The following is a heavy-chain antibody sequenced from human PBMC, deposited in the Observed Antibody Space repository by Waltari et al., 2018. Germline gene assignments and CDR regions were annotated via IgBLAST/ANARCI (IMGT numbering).Heavy chain of an antibody. J-gene: IGHJ4*02. CDR3: ATASPMNSGSYAFDY. D-gene: IGHD1-26*01. V-gene: IGHV1-24*01. CDR2: FEPEEGEK. Sequence: QVQLVQSGAEVKKPGASVKVSCKVSGYTLTELSMHWVRQAPGKGLEWMGGFEPEEGEKINAQKVQGRVTMTEDTSTDTAYMELSSLRSEDTAVYYCATASPMNSGSYAFDYWGQGTLVTVSS. CDR1: GYTLTELS.